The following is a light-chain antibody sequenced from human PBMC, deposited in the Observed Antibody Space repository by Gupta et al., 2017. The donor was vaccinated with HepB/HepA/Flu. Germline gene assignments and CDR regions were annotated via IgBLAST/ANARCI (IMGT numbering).Light chain of an antibody. CDR1: SSNIGSNS. J-gene: IGLJ2*01. V-gene: IGLV1-44*01. CDR3: GAWDDSLNGQV. Sequence: SALTQLPSASGTPGQRVTISCSGSSSNIGSNSVNWYQQHPGTAPKLLIYSNNQRPSGVPDRFSGSKSGTSASLAISGLQAEDEADYYCGAWDDSLNGQVFGGGTKLTVL. CDR2: SNN.